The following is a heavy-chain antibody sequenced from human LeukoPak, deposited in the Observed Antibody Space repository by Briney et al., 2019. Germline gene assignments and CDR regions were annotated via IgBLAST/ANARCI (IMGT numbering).Heavy chain of an antibody. Sequence: GASVKVSCKASGYTFTSYDINWVRQATGQGLEWMGWMNPNSGNTGYAQKLQGRVTLTTDTSSSTAYMELRSLRSDDTALYARGRPFVFWGQGSLVTVSS. CDR3: GRPFVF. CDR2: MNPNSGNT. CDR1: GYTFTSYD. V-gene: IGHV1-8*01. J-gene: IGHJ4*02.